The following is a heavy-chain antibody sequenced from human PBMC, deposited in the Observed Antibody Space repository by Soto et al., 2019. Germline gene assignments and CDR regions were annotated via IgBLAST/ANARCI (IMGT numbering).Heavy chain of an antibody. CDR1: GFTFSSDW. D-gene: IGHD3-10*01. CDR2: IDSSGRTT. CDR3: ARWFTYGNFDYFDY. V-gene: IGHV3-74*01. Sequence: EVQLVESGGGLVQTGGSLRLSCAASGFTFSSDWMHWFRQAPGKGLVWVSRIDSSGRTTTYADSVKGRFTISRDNAKNTLYLQMNGLRAEDTALYYCARWFTYGNFDYFDYWGQGTQVTVSS. J-gene: IGHJ4*02.